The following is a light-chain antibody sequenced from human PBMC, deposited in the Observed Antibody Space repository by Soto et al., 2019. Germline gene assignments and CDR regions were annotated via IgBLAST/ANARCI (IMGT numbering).Light chain of an antibody. CDR2: GAS. CDR1: QSVSSSN. J-gene: IGKJ1*01. Sequence: EIVLTQSPGTLSLSPGERATPSCRSSQSVSSSNLAWYQQNPGQAPRLLTYGASSRATGIPDRFSGSGSGTDFTLTISRLEREEFAVYYCQQYGNSPWTFGQGTRVEIK. V-gene: IGKV3-20*01. CDR3: QQYGNSPWT.